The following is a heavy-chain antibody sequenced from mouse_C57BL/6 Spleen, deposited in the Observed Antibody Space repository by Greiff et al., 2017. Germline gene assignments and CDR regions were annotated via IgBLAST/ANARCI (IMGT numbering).Heavy chain of an antibody. CDR1: GYSITSDY. CDR2: ISYSGST. D-gene: IGHD1-1*01. J-gene: IGHJ1*03. Sequence: VQLQQSGPGLAKPSQTLSLTCSVTGYSITSDYWNWIRKFPGNKLEYMGYISYSGSTYYNPSLKSRISITRDTSKNQYYLQLNSVTTEDTATYYCARYRYYGSSHWYFDVWGTGTTVTVSS. CDR3: ARYRYYGSSHWYFDV. V-gene: IGHV3-8*01.